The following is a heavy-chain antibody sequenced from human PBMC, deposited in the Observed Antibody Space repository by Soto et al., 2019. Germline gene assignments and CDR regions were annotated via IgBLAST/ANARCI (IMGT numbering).Heavy chain of an antibody. CDR2: INHSGST. J-gene: IGHJ2*01. Sequence: ASETLSLTCAVYGGSFSGYYWSWIRQPPGKGLEWIGEINHSGSTNYNPSLKSRVTISVDTSKNQFSLKLSSVTAADTAVYYCARRRYCSGGSCYRSYWYFDLWGRGTLVTVSS. V-gene: IGHV4-34*01. CDR3: ARRRYCSGGSCYRSYWYFDL. D-gene: IGHD2-15*01. CDR1: GGSFSGYY.